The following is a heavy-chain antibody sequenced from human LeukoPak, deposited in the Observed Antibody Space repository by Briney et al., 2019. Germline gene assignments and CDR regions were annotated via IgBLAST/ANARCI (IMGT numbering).Heavy chain of an antibody. D-gene: IGHD3-3*01. CDR3: ARSGEWLLSQFDY. CDR1: GFTFSSYS. V-gene: IGHV3-21*01. Sequence: GGSLRLSCAASGFTFSSYSMNWVRQAPGKGLEWVSSISSSSSYIYYADSVKGRFTISRDNAKNSLYLQMNSLRAEDTAGYYCARSGEWLLSQFDYWGQGTLVTVSS. CDR2: ISSSSSYI. J-gene: IGHJ4*02.